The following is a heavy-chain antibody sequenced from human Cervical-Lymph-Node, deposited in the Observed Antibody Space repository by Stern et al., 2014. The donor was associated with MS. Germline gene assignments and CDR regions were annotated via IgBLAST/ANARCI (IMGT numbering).Heavy chain of an antibody. CDR3: ARDDWVERLDS. CDR1: GFPLSIYS. CDR2: ISTISTI. D-gene: IGHD1-1*01. Sequence: EVQLLESGGGLVKPGGSLRLSCAASGFPLSIYSMNWVRQAPGKGLEWVSYISTISTIYYADSVKGRFTISRDNAKNSLYLQMNSLRAEDTAVYFCARDDWVERLDSWGQGTLVTVSS. J-gene: IGHJ5*01. V-gene: IGHV3-48*01.